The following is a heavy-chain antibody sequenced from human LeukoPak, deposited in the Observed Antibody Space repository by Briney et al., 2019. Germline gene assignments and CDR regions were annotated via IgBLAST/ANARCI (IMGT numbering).Heavy chain of an antibody. V-gene: IGHV4-30-4*01. CDR2: IYYIGNT. D-gene: IGHD2-21*02. Sequence: SETLSLTCTVSGGSISSGDYYWSWIRQPPGKGLEWIGYIYYIGNTFYNPSLKSRVTISVDTSKNQFSLKLSSVTAADTAVYYCASAYCGGDCTPHWYFHLWGRGTLVTVSS. CDR1: GGSISSGDYY. J-gene: IGHJ2*01. CDR3: ASAYCGGDCTPHWYFHL.